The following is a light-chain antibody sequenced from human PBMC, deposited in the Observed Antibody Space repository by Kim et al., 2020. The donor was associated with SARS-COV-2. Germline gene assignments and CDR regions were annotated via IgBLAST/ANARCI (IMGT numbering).Light chain of an antibody. CDR1: KLGDKY. Sequence: VSTGQTASITCSGDKLGDKYACWYQQKPGQSPVLVIYQESKRPSGIPERFSCSNSGNTATLTISGTQAIDEADYYCQAWDSSTVVFGGGTQLTVL. V-gene: IGLV3-1*01. CDR3: QAWDSSTVV. J-gene: IGLJ2*01. CDR2: QES.